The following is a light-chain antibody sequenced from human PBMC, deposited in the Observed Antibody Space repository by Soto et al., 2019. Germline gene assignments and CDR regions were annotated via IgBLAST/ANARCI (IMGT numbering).Light chain of an antibody. V-gene: IGKV1-39*01. Sequence: DIQMTQSPSSLSASVGDRVTITCRASQNIDIYLHWYQQKPGTAPKLLIYGASSLQSEVPSRFSGSGSGTDFTLTIRSLQPEDFATYYCQQTSNTPQTFGGGTKVEIK. CDR3: QQTSNTPQT. J-gene: IGKJ4*01. CDR1: QNIDIY. CDR2: GAS.